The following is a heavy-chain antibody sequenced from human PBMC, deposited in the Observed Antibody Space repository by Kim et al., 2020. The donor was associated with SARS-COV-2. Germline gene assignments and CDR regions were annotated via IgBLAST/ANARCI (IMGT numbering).Heavy chain of an antibody. CDR1: PFTLDEHV. D-gene: IGHD3-3*01. V-gene: IGHV3-9*01. CDR2: FMWDGSRV. J-gene: IGHJ6*02. CDR3: VKDINHGGAVV. Sequence: GGSLRLSCVASPFTLDEHVMHWVRQAPGEGLEWVSAFMWDGSRVGYADSVKGRFTISRDNAKKSLFLQMNSLRPEDTALYYCVKDINHGGAVVWGQGTTVIVSS.